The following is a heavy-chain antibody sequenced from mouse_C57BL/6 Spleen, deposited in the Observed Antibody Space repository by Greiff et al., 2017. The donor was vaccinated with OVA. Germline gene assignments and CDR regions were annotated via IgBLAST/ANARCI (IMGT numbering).Heavy chain of an antibody. J-gene: IGHJ2*01. CDR1: GFTFSDYG. D-gene: IGHD3-3*01. CDR3: ARRRDVNYFDY. V-gene: IGHV5-17*01. Sequence: EVKVVESGGGLVKPGGSLKLSCAASGFTFSDYGMHWVRQAPEKGLEWVAYISSGSSTIYYADTAKGRFTISGDNAKNTLFLQMTSLRSEDTAMYYCARRRDVNYFDYWGQGTTLTVSS. CDR2: ISSGSSTI.